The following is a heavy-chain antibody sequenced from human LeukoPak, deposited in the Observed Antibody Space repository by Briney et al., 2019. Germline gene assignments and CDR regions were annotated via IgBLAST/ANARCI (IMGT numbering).Heavy chain of an antibody. CDR1: GGPFRGYY. J-gene: IGHJ5*02. CDR3: ARDLSLGGFAP. CDR2: IYYSGSS. Sequence: PSETLSLTCTAPGGPFRGYYWSRIRQPPGKGLEWIGYIYYSGSSNYNPSLKSRVSMSVDSSKNQFSLNLSSVTAGDTAVYYLARDLSLGGFAPRGQGTLVTVSS. V-gene: IGHV4-59*01.